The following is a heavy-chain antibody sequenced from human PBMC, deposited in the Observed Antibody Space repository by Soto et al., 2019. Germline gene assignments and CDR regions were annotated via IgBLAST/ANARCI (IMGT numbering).Heavy chain of an antibody. Sequence: EVQLVESGGGLVQPGGSLRLSCAASGFPFSDYYMDWVRQIPGKGLEWIGRTRNKANSYSTEYVAAVRARFTISRDDSKHSMYLQMSSLETDDTAVYYCARDTGGSYDYWGQGALVIVSS. CDR1: GFPFSDYY. CDR2: TRNKANSYST. D-gene: IGHD1-26*01. J-gene: IGHJ4*02. CDR3: ARDTGGSYDY. V-gene: IGHV3-72*01.